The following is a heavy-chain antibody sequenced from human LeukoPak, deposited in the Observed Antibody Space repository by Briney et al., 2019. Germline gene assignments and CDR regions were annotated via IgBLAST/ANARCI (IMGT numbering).Heavy chain of an antibody. CDR2: TYYRSKWYN. Sequence: SQTLSLTCAISGDSVSSDTAAWNWIRQSPSRGLEWLGRTYYRSKWYNEYTVSVKSRIRVNPDTSKNQFSLQSNSVTPEDTAVYYCAHATGYLVHWGQGTLVTVSS. D-gene: IGHD1-1*01. CDR1: GDSVSSDTAA. J-gene: IGHJ4*02. CDR3: AHATGYLVH. V-gene: IGHV6-1*01.